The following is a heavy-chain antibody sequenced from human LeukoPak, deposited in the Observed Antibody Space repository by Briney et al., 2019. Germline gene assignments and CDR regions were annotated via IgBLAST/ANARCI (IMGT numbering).Heavy chain of an antibody. J-gene: IGHJ2*01. CDR2: LSASGGST. Sequence: GGFLRLSCASSGLTFSRYVMGWVRQAPGKGLEWVSTLSASGGSTFYAASVKGRFTVSRDNSKNTLFLQMNSLRAEDTAVYYCATLYGDYNWYFDLWGRGTLVTVSS. V-gene: IGHV3-23*01. CDR1: GLTFSRYV. CDR3: ATLYGDYNWYFDL. D-gene: IGHD4-17*01.